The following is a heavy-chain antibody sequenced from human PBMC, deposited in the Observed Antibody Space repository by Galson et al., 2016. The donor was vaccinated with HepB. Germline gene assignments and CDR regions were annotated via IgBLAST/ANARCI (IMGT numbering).Heavy chain of an antibody. Sequence: SLRLSCAASGFTFSHYSMDWVRQAPGKGLEWVSFINNRDTSIHYADSVRGRFTISRDNADNSLYLQMTSLRAEDTAIYYCARGRDFGSGSADAFDVWGQGTMVTVSS. CDR3: ARGRDFGSGSADAFDV. V-gene: IGHV3-21*01. J-gene: IGHJ3*01. D-gene: IGHD3-10*01. CDR2: INNRDTSI. CDR1: GFTFSHYS.